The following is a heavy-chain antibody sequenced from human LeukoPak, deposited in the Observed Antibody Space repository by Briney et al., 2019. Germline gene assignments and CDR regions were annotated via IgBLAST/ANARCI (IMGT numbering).Heavy chain of an antibody. D-gene: IGHD4-23*01. V-gene: IGHV1-46*01. CDR1: VYTFTNYY. CDR2: INPSGGST. CDR3: ATDRGTTVVIFAFDI. Sequence: GASVKVSCKASVYTFTNYYIHWVRQAPGQGPQWMGIINPSGGSTSYAQKFQGRVTMTRDTSTSTVYMELSSLRSEDTAVYYCATDRGTTVVIFAFDIWGQGTTVTVSS. J-gene: IGHJ3*02.